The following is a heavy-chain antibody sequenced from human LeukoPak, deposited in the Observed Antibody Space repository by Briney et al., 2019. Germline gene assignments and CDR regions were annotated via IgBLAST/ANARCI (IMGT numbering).Heavy chain of an antibody. CDR1: GYTFTSYD. CDR3: ARGAKGGPRGYYYMDV. CDR2: MNPNSGNT. V-gene: IGHV1-8*03. D-gene: IGHD3-10*01. J-gene: IGHJ6*03. Sequence: ASVKVSCKASGYTFTSYDINWVRQATGQGLEWMGWMNPNSGNTGYAQKFQGRVTITRNTSISTAYMELSSLRSEDTAVYYCARGAKGGPRGYYYMDVWGKGTTVTVSS.